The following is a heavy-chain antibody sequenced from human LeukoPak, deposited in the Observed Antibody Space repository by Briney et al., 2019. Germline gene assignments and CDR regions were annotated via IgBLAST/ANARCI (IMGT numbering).Heavy chain of an antibody. CDR3: AAGYYDSSGYWFDP. J-gene: IGHJ5*02. CDR2: ISAYNGNT. Sequence: ASVKVSCKASGYTFTSYGISWVRQAPGQGLEWMGWISAYNGNTNYAQKFQGRVTMTRDMSTSTVYMELSSLRSEDTAVYYCAAGYYDSSGYWFDPWGQGTLVTVSS. V-gene: IGHV1-18*01. CDR1: GYTFTSYG. D-gene: IGHD3-22*01.